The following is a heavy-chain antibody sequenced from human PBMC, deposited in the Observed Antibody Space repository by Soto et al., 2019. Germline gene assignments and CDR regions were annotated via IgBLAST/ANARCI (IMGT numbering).Heavy chain of an antibody. J-gene: IGHJ5*02. CDR3: ARHWIAGSSIP. CDR2: IHYSGTS. CDR1: GDSISSSSQY. V-gene: IGHV4-39*01. D-gene: IGHD2-21*01. Sequence: SETLSLTCSVSGDSISSSSQYWGWIRQPPGKGLEWIGSIHYSGTSYYNPSLKSLVTIFVDTSKNQLSLTLSSVTAADTAVYYCARHWIAGSSIPWGQGTLVTVS.